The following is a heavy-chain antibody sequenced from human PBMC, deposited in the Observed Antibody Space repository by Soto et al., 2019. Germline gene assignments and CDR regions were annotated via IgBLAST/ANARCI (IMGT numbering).Heavy chain of an antibody. V-gene: IGHV5-51*01. CDR1: GYSFTSYW. J-gene: IGHJ6*02. CDR2: IYPGDSDT. Sequence: PGESLKISCKGSGYSFTSYWIGWVRQMPGKGLEWMGIIYPGDSDTRYSPSFQGQVTISADQSISTAYLQWSSLKASDTAMYYCARLPPYYYYGMDVGGQGTTVTVSS. CDR3: ARLPPYYYYGMDV. D-gene: IGHD2-2*01.